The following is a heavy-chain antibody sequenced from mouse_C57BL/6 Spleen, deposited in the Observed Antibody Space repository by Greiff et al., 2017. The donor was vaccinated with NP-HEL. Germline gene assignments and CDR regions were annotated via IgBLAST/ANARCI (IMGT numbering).Heavy chain of an antibody. CDR3: AREARFAY. V-gene: IGHV5-4*01. Sequence: EVKLMESGGGLVKPGGSLKLSCAASGFTFSSYAMSWVRQTPEKRLEWVATISDGGSYTYYPDNVKGRFTISRDNAKINLYLQMSHLKSEDTAMYYCAREARFAYWGQGTLVTVSA. J-gene: IGHJ3*01. CDR1: GFTFSSYA. CDR2: ISDGGSYT.